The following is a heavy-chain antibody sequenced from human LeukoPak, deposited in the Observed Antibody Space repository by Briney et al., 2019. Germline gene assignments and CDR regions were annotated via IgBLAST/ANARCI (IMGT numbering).Heavy chain of an antibody. D-gene: IGHD6-19*01. CDR1: GFTFSIYE. CDR2: ISGSGSTI. CDR3: ARKHSGLDY. J-gene: IGHJ4*02. V-gene: IGHV3-48*03. Sequence: PGGSLRLSWAASGFTFSIYEMNWVRQAPGQGLEWVSYISGSGSTIYYADPVKGRFTNSKDNAKNSLYLQMDSLTAEDTAVYDCARKHSGLDYWGQGTLVTVSS.